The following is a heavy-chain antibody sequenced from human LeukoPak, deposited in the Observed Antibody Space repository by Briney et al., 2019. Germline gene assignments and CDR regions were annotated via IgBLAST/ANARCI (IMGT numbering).Heavy chain of an antibody. J-gene: IGHJ4*02. CDR2: ISGSGGST. Sequence: GGSLRLSCAASGFTFSSYAMSWVRQAPGKGLEWASAISGSGGSTYYADSVKGRFTISRDNSKNTLYLQMNSLRAEDTAVYYCAKDPRYYDILTGYLIYWGQGTLVTVSP. CDR1: GFTFSSYA. D-gene: IGHD3-9*01. CDR3: AKDPRYYDILTGYLIY. V-gene: IGHV3-23*01.